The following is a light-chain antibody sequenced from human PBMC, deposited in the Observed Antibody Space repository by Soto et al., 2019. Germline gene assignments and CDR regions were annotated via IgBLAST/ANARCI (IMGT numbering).Light chain of an antibody. CDR1: QSVSSD. V-gene: IGKV3-11*01. CDR3: QQRSNWPPIT. CDR2: DAS. J-gene: IGKJ5*01. Sequence: EIVLTQSPATLSLSPGERATLSCRASQSVSSDLAWYQQKPGQAPRLLIYDASNRATGIPARFSGSGSGTDFTLTISSLEAEDFAVYYCQQRSNWPPITFGQGIRLEIK.